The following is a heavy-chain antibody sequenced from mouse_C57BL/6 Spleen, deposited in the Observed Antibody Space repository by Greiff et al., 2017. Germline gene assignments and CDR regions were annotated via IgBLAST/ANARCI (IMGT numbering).Heavy chain of an antibody. J-gene: IGHJ2*01. D-gene: IGHD1-1*01. V-gene: IGHV1-82*01. CDR1: GYAFSSSW. CDR3: AEYGSSSYYFDY. CDR2: IYPGDGDT. Sequence: QVQLQQSGPELVKPGASVKISCKASGYAFSSSWMNWVKQRPGKGLEWIGRIYPGDGDTNYNGKFKGKATLTADKSSSTAYMQLSSLTSEDSAVXFCAEYGSSSYYFDYWGQGTTLTVSS.